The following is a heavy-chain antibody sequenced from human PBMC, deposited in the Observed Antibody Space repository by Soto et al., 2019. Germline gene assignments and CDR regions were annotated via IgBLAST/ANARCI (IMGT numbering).Heavy chain of an antibody. CDR1: GFSLSTSGVG. CDR3: ARADYGDYVGWFDP. D-gene: IGHD4-17*01. CDR2: IYWDDDK. Sequence: QITLKESGPTLVKPTRTLTLTCTFSGFSLSTSGVGVGWIRQPPGKALEWLALIYWDDDKRYSPSLKSRLTIXKXPXXNQVVLTTTNMDPVDTATYDCARADYGDYVGWFDPWGQGTLVTVSS. V-gene: IGHV2-5*02. J-gene: IGHJ5*02.